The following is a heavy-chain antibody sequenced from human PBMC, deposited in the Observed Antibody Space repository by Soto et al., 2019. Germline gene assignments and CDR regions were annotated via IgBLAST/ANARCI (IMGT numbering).Heavy chain of an antibody. CDR1: GYTFTSYY. Sequence: ASVKVSCKASGYTFTSYYMHWVRQAPGQGLEWSGIINPSGGSTSYAQKFQGRVTMTRDTSTSTVYMELSSLRSEDTAVYYCARDLSSGWYFDYRGQGTLVTVSS. CDR2: INPSGGST. V-gene: IGHV1-46*01. D-gene: IGHD6-19*01. J-gene: IGHJ4*02. CDR3: ARDLSSGWYFDY.